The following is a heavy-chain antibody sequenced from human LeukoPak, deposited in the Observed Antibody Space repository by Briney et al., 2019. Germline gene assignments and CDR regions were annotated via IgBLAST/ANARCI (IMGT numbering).Heavy chain of an antibody. CDR1: GYTFTSYD. D-gene: IGHD1-26*01. V-gene: IGHV1-8*01. Sequence: GASVKVSCKASGYTFTSYDINWVRQATGQGLEWMGWMNPNSGNTGYAQKFQGRVSMTTDTSTSTGYMELRSLTSDDTAVYYCARDLKRTVGATTTSDYWGQGTLVTVSS. J-gene: IGHJ4*02. CDR2: MNPNSGNT. CDR3: ARDLKRTVGATTTSDY.